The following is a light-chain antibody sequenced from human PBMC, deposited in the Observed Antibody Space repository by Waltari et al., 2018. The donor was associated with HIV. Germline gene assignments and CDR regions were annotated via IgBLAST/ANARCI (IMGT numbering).Light chain of an antibody. V-gene: IGLV1-40*01. CDR1: SSNIGAGYD. J-gene: IGLJ1*01. CDR2: GNT. Sequence: QSVLTQPPSVSGAPGQRVTISCTGSSSNIGAGYDVHWFQQLPGTAPKLLIYGNTNPPSGSPVRFSGATSCTSASLAITGLQAEDEGDYYCQSYDSGLSAYVFGTGTKGTVL. CDR3: QSYDSGLSAYV.